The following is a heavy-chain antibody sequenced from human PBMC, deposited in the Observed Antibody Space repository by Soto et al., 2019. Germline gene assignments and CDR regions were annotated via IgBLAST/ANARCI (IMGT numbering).Heavy chain of an antibody. CDR2: IYSGGST. CDR1: GFTVSSNY. D-gene: IGHD4-17*01. J-gene: IGHJ6*03. Sequence: EVQLVESGGGLVQPGGSLRLSCAASGFTVSSNYMSWVRQAPGKGLEWVSVIYSGGSTYYADSVKGRFTISRHNSKNTLYLQMNSLRAEDTAVYYCASFNDYGDYVSSGRIYYYYMDVWGKGTTVTVSS. CDR3: ASFNDYGDYVSSGRIYYYYMDV. V-gene: IGHV3-53*04.